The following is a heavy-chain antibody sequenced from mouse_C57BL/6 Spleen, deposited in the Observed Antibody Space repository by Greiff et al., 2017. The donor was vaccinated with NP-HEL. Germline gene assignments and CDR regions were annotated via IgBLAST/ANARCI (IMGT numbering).Heavy chain of an antibody. CDR3: ARVGYSNRYYAMDY. CDR1: GYSITSGYY. V-gene: IGHV3-6*01. D-gene: IGHD2-5*01. J-gene: IGHJ4*01. Sequence: EVQLQQSGPGLVKPSQSLSLTCSVTGYSITSGYYWNWIRQFPGNKLEWMGYISYDGSNNYNPSLKNRISITRDTSKNQFFLKLNSVTTEDTATYYCARVGYSNRYYAMDYWGQGTSVTVSS. CDR2: ISYDGSN.